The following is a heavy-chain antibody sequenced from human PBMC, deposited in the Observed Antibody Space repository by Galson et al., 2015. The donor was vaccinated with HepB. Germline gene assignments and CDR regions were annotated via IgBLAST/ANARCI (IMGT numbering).Heavy chain of an antibody. Sequence: SLRLSCAASGFTFSSYGMHWVRQAPGKGLEWVAFIRYDGSNKYYADSVKGRFTISRDNSKNTLYLQMNSLRAEDTAVYYCARSRYGSSGYYFDYWGQGTLVTVSS. D-gene: IGHD3-22*01. CDR2: IRYDGSNK. J-gene: IGHJ4*02. CDR3: ARSRYGSSGYYFDY. CDR1: GFTFSSYG. V-gene: IGHV3-30*02.